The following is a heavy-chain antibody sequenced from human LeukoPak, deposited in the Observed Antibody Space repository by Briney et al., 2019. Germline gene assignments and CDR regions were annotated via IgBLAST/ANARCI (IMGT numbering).Heavy chain of an antibody. D-gene: IGHD2-21*02. CDR3: ARDCGGDCYSDY. J-gene: IGHJ4*02. CDR1: VYTFTRYV. Sequence: GAPVKVSCKPSVYTFTRYVITTVRQPPGQGREWMGWISAYNGNTTYAQQLQGRVTMTTDTSTSTAYMELRSLRSDDTAVYYCARDCGGDCYSDYWGQGTLVTVSS. CDR2: ISAYNGNT. V-gene: IGHV1-18*01.